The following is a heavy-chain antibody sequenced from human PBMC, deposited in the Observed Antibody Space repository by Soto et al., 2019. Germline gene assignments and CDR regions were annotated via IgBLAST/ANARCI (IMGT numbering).Heavy chain of an antibody. J-gene: IGHJ4*02. CDR3: ARHDISNPSGFDY. D-gene: IGHD4-4*01. Sequence: SETLSLTCTVSGGSISSYYWSWIRQPPGKGLEWIGYIYYSGSTNYNPSLKSRVTISVDTSKNQFSLKLSSVTAADTAVYYCARHDISNPSGFDYWGQGTLVTVS. CDR2: IYYSGST. V-gene: IGHV4-59*08. CDR1: GGSISSYY.